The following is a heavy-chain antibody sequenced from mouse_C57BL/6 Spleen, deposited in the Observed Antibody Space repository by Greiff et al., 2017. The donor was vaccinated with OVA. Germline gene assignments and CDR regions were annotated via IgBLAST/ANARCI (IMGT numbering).Heavy chain of an antibody. Sequence: QVQLQQSGPELVKPGASVKISCKASGYAFSSSWMNWVKQRPGKGLEWIGRIYPGDGDTNYKGKFKGKAPLTADKSSSTAYMQLSSLTSEDSAVYFCARGDYDYDFDYWGQGTTLTVSS. CDR2: IYPGDGDT. CDR1: GYAFSSSW. J-gene: IGHJ2*01. V-gene: IGHV1-82*01. D-gene: IGHD2-4*01. CDR3: ARGDYDYDFDY.